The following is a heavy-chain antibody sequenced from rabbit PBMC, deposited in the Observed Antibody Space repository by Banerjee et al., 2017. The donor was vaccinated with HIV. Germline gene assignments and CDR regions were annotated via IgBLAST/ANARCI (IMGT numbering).Heavy chain of an antibody. V-gene: IGHV1S7*01. J-gene: IGHJ4*01. CDR3: ARASGSASGYSLHYFNL. CDR1: GFDFSSYW. CDR2: IDVGRGGT. Sequence: QQLVESGGGLVQPGGTLTLTCTASGFDFSSYWMSWVRQAPGKGLEWIGTIDVGRGGTDYASWVKGRSTASSHNAQNTVSLQLNSLTAADTATYFCARASGSASGYSLHYFNLWGPGTLVTVS. D-gene: IGHD1-1*01.